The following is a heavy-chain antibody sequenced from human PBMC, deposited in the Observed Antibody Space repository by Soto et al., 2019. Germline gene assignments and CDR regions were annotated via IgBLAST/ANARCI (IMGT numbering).Heavy chain of an antibody. Sequence: QAQLVQSGAEVRKPGASVKVSCKASGYTFYSHRISWVRQAPGQGLEWMGRINADYGNTQYAQKFRGRVTMTTDTSTTTVYMELTNLKSDDTSVEYCARCIQGDCSSGMDVGGQGPTVTVPS. CDR1: GYTFYSHR. D-gene: IGHD1-26*01. CDR2: INADYGNT. V-gene: IGHV1-18*01. J-gene: IGHJ6*02. CDR3: ARCIQGDCSSGMDV.